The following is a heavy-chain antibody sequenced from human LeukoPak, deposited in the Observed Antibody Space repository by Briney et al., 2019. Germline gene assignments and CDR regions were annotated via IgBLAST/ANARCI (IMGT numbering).Heavy chain of an antibody. CDR2: IYYSGST. CDR3: ARDSRAAAIGY. CDR1: GGSISNYY. J-gene: IGHJ4*02. Sequence: TSETLSLTCTVSGGSISNYYWSWIRQPPGKGLEWIGYIYYSGSTYYNPSLKSRVTISVDTSKNQFSLKLSSVTAADTAVYYCARDSRAAAIGYWGQGTLVTVSS. D-gene: IGHD2-2*01. V-gene: IGHV4-59*12.